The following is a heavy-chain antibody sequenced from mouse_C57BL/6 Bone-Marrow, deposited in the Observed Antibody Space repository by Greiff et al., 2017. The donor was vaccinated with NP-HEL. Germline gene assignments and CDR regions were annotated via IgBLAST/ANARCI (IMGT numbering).Heavy chain of an antibody. D-gene: IGHD1-1*01. J-gene: IGHJ1*03. CDR2: IYPGSGST. V-gene: IGHV1-55*01. CDR1: GYTFTSYW. Sequence: QVQLKQSGAELVKPGASVKMSCKASGYTFTSYWITWVKQRPGQGLEWIGDIYPGSGSTNYNEKFKSKATLTVDTSSSTAYMQLSSLTSEDSAVYYCARAHYYGSSRGYFDVWGTGTTVTVSS. CDR3: ARAHYYGSSRGYFDV.